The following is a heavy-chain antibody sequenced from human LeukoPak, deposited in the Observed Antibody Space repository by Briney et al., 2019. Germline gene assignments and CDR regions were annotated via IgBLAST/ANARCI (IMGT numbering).Heavy chain of an antibody. CDR2: ISSNGGST. V-gene: IGHV3-64D*06. CDR1: GFTFSSYA. CDR3: VKDFEDSSSWYLWIRSDYFDY. D-gene: IGHD6-13*01. J-gene: IGHJ4*02. Sequence: GGSLRLSCAASGFTFSSYAMHWVRQAPGKGLEYVSAISSNGGSTYYADSVKGRFTISRDNSKNTLYLQMSSLRAEDTAVYYCVKDFEDSSSWYLWIRSDYFDYWGQGTLVTVSS.